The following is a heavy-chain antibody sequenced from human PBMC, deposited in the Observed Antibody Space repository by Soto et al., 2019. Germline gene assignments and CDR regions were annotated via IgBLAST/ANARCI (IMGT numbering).Heavy chain of an antibody. V-gene: IGHV1-2*02. CDR2: INPNSGGT. Sequence: ASVKVSCKASGYTFTGYYMHWVRQAPGQGLEWMGWINPNSGGTNYAQKFQGRVTMTRDTSISTAYMELSRLRSDDTAVYYCAGGVAATPGVGYYYYGMGVWGQGTMVTVSS. CDR1: GYTFTGYY. J-gene: IGHJ6*02. D-gene: IGHD2-15*01. CDR3: AGGVAATPGVGYYYYGMGV.